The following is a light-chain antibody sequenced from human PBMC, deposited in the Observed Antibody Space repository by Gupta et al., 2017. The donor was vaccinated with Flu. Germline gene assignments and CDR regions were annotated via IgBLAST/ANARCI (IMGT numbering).Light chain of an antibody. V-gene: IGLV2-23*01. CDR1: SGDVGNYNL. J-gene: IGLJ3*02. CDR3: CSYAGSRTWV. CDR2: EGS. Sequence: QSALTPPASVSGSPGQSITISCTGTSGDVGNYNLVSWYQQHPDKAPKLMIYEGSKRPSGVSNRFSGSKSGNTASLTISGLQAEDEADYYCCSYAGSRTWVFGGGTKLTVL.